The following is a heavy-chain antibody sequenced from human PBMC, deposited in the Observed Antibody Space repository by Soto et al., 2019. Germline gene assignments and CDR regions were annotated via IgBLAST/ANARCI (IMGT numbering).Heavy chain of an antibody. CDR2: IIPLFGTA. CDR1: GGTFSNYA. V-gene: IGHV1-69*12. J-gene: IGHJ6*02. D-gene: IGHD2-15*01. Sequence: QVQLVQSGAEVKKPGSSVKVSCKTSGGTFSNYAISWVRQAPGQGLEWMGGIIPLFGTANYAQKFQGRVTITAADSTSTVYMELSSLTSEDTAVYYCARRYCSGGSGYGMDVWGQGTTVTVSS. CDR3: ARRYCSGGSGYGMDV.